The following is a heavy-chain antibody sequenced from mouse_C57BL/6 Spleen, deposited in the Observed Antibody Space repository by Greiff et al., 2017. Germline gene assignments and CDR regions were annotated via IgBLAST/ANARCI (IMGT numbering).Heavy chain of an antibody. D-gene: IGHD1-3*01. V-gene: IGHV5-4*01. CDR2: ISDGGSYT. Sequence: EVHLVESGGGLVKPGGSLKLPCAASGFNFSSYAMSWVRQTTEKRLEWVAPISDGGSYTYYPHTGKGRFTISRDNAKNNLYLQMSHLKSEDTAMYYCARDRSGITLDYWGQGTTLTVSA. CDR1: GFNFSSYA. CDR3: ARDRSGITLDY. J-gene: IGHJ2*01.